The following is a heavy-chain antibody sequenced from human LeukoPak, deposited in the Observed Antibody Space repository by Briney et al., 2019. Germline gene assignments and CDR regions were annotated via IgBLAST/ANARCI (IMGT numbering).Heavy chain of an antibody. CDR3: ARGTYYYDSTGGNWFDP. CDR1: GYTFTSYA. D-gene: IGHD3-22*01. J-gene: IGHJ5*02. CDR2: INAGNGNT. Sequence: GASVKVSCKASGYTFTSYAMHWVRQAPGQRLEWMGWINAGNGNTKYSQKFQGRVTMTRNTSISTAYMELSSLRSEDTAVYYCARGTYYYDSTGGNWFDPWGQGTLVTVSS. V-gene: IGHV1-3*01.